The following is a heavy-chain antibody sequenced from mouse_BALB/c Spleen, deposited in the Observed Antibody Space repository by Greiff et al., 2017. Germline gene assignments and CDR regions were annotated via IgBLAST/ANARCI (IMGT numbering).Heavy chain of an antibody. J-gene: IGHJ2*01. CDR2: IYPGDGST. D-gene: IGHD1-1*01. V-gene: IGHV1S56*01. CDR3: TLITTVVEGYFDY. CDR1: GYTFTSYD. Sequence: GQLQQSGPELVKPGALVKISCKASGYTFTSYDINWVKQRPGQGLEWIGWIYPGDGSTKYNEKFKGKATLTADKSSSTAYMQLSSLTSEDSAVYYCTLITTVVEGYFDYWGQGTTLTVSS.